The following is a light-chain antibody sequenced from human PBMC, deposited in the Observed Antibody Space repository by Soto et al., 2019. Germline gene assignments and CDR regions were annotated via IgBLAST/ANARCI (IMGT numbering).Light chain of an antibody. Sequence: DTQMTQSPSTLSASIGGRVTITCRASQSISNRLAWYQQKPGKATKVLIYDASSLESGAPAMFSGSGSGSEFTLTISSLQPEYFATYHCQEYKTWTFGQGTKVDI. V-gene: IGKV1-5*01. CDR3: QEYKTWT. CDR2: DAS. CDR1: QSISNR. J-gene: IGKJ1*01.